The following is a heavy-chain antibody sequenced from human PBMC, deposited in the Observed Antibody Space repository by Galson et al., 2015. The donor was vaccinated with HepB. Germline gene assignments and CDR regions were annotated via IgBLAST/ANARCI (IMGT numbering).Heavy chain of an antibody. CDR3: ARVQRLYYGSVNHFDY. CDR2: INPNSGGT. Sequence: SVKVSCKASGYTFTGYYMHWVRQAPGQGLEWMGWINPNSGGTNYAQKFQGRVTMTRDTSISTAYMELSRLRSDDTAVYYCARVQRLYYGSVNHFDYWGQGTLVTVSS. CDR1: GYTFTGYY. J-gene: IGHJ4*02. D-gene: IGHD3-10*01. V-gene: IGHV1-2*02.